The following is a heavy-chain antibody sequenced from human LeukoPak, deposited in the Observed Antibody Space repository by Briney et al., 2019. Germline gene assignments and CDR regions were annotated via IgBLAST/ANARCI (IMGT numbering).Heavy chain of an antibody. J-gene: IGHJ6*04. CDR3: ARKEDV. CDR1: GGSFSGYY. Sequence: SETLSLTCAVYGGSFSGYYWSWIRQPPGKGLEWVAEINHGGSTNYNPYLKSRVTISVDTSKNQFTPKQSSVTAADTAVYYCARKEDVWGKGTTVTVSS. CDR2: INHGGST. V-gene: IGHV4-34*01.